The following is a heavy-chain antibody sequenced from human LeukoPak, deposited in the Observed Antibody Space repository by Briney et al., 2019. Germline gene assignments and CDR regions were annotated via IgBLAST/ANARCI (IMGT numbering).Heavy chain of an antibody. Sequence: GGSLRLSCEASGFSFSSYWMHWVRQAPGKGLVWVSRINSDGSSTTYADSVKGRLTISRDNAKDTLYLQMNSLRAEDTAVYYCVREGRVSGYDFDYWGQGTLVTVSS. D-gene: IGHD5-12*01. J-gene: IGHJ4*02. CDR2: INSDGSST. CDR3: VREGRVSGYDFDY. CDR1: GFSFSSYW. V-gene: IGHV3-74*01.